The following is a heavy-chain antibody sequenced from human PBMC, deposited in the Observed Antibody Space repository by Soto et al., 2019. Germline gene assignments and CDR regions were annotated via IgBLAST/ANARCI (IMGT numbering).Heavy chain of an antibody. J-gene: IGHJ1*01. D-gene: IGHD2-8*02. V-gene: IGHV3-23*01. CDR3: ARGVWSQYFQH. Sequence: PGGSLRVSCAAAGFTISGYAMSWVRQAPGKGLEWVSGISGSGDSTYYADSVKGRFTISRDNSKNTLYLQMNSLRAEDTAVYYCARGVWSQYFQHWGQGTLVTVSS. CDR2: ISGSGDST. CDR1: GFTISGYA.